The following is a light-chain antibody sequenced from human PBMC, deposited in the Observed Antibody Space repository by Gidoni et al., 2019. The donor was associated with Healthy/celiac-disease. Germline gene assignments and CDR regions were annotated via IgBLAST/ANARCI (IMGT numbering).Light chain of an antibody. J-gene: IGLJ2*01. CDR2: RDS. Sequence: SYELTQPLSVSVALGQTARITCGGNNIGSKNVHWYQQKPGQAPVLVIYRDSNRPSGIPERFSGSNSGNMATLTISRAQAGDEADYYCQVWDSSTYVVFGGGTKLTVL. V-gene: IGLV3-9*01. CDR3: QVWDSSTYVV. CDR1: NIGSKN.